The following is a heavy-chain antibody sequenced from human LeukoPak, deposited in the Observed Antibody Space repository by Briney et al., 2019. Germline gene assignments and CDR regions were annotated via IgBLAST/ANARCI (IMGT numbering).Heavy chain of an antibody. CDR2: INSDGSWT. Sequence: GGSLRLSCAASGNYWMHWVRQAPGKGLVWVSHINSDGSWTSYADSVKGRFTISKDNAKNTVYLQMNSLRAEDTAVYFCAKSHTYYYDVMDVWGQGTTVTVSS. CDR1: GNYW. CDR3: AKSHTYYYDVMDV. J-gene: IGHJ6*02. D-gene: IGHD3-16*01. V-gene: IGHV3-74*01.